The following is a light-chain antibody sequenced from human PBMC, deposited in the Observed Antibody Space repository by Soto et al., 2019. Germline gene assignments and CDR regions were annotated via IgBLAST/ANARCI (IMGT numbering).Light chain of an antibody. J-gene: IGLJ1*01. CDR2: GNN. V-gene: IGLV1-44*01. Sequence: QSVLTQPPAASGTPGQTITISCSRGSSNIGINTVNWYEHLPGTAPRLLIYGNNQRPSGVPDRFSGSKSGTSASLAISGLQSEDEGHYYCATWDDSLDVHVFGTGTKVTAL. CDR1: SSNIGINT. CDR3: ATWDDSLDVHV.